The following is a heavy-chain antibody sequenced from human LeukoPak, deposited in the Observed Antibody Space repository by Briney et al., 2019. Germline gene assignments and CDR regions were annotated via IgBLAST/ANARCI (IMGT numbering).Heavy chain of an antibody. J-gene: IGHJ4*02. V-gene: IGHV3-21*01. CDR3: ARVGSAAADDY. CDR2: ISPSSSYI. D-gene: IGHD6-13*01. CDR1: GFTFSSSS. Sequence: GGSLRLSCAASGFTFSSSSMNWVRQAPGKGLEFVSSISPSSSYIYYADSVKGRFTISRDNAKNSLYLQMNSLRAEDTAVYYCARVGSAAADDYWGQGTLVTVSS.